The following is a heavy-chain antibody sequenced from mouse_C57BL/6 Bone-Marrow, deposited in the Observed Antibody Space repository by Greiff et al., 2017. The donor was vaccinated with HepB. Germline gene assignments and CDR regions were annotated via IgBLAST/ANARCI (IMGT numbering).Heavy chain of an antibody. CDR3: AILRQYYAMDD. CDR1: GYTFTSYW. D-gene: IGHD2-4*01. J-gene: IGHJ4*01. CDR2: INPNSGST. V-gene: IGHV1-64*01. Sequence: QVQLQQPGAELVKPGASVKLSCKASGYTFTSYWMHWVKQRPGQGLEWIGMINPNSGSTNYNEKFKSKATLTVDKSSSTAYMQLSSLTSEDSAVYYCAILRQYYAMDDWGQGTSVTVSS.